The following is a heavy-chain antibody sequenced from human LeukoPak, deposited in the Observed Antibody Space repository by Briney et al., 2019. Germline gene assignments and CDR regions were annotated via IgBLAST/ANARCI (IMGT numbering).Heavy chain of an antibody. Sequence: GGSLRLSCAVSGSTLINYGMSWVRQAPGKGLEGVAGISDRGGRTNYADSVKGRPTISRENSKNTLYLQMNSLRAEDTAVYFCAKRGVVIRVILVGFHKEAYYFDSWGQGALVTVSS. CDR2: ISDRGGRT. CDR1: GSTLINYG. V-gene: IGHV3-23*01. D-gene: IGHD3-10*01. J-gene: IGHJ4*02. CDR3: AKRGVVIRVILVGFHKEAYYFDS.